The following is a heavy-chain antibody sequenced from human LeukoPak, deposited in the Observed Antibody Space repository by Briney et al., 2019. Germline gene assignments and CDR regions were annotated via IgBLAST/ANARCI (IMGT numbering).Heavy chain of an antibody. CDR1: GGSFSGYS. J-gene: IGHJ4*02. Sequence: SETLSLTCVVYGGSFSGYSWSWIRQPPGKGLEWIGEINQRRNTNYNPSLKSRVTISIDTSKNQFSLKLSSATAADTAVYYCARVPLTGTTQYALDYWGQGTLVTVSS. D-gene: IGHD1-7*01. CDR3: ARVPLTGTTQYALDY. V-gene: IGHV4-34*01. CDR2: INQRRNT.